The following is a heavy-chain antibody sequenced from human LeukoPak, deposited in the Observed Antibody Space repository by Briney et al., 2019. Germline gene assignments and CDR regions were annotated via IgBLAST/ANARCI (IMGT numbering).Heavy chain of an antibody. CDR3: ARDRVESSGYYYYYGMDV. D-gene: IGHD3-22*01. Sequence: SETLSLTCAVYGGSFSGYYWSWIRQPPGKGLEWIGEINHSGSTNYNPSLKSRVTLSLDTSKNQFSLKLSSVTAADTAVYYCARDRVESSGYYYYYGMDVWGQGTTVTVSS. CDR1: GGSFSGYY. V-gene: IGHV4-34*01. CDR2: INHSGST. J-gene: IGHJ6*02.